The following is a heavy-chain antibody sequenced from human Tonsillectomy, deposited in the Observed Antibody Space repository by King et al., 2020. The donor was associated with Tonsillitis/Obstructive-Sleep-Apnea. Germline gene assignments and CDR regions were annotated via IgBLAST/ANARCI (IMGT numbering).Heavy chain of an antibody. D-gene: IGHD2-2*01. CDR1: GYTFTTYA. J-gene: IGHJ5*02. CDR2: INTNTGIP. V-gene: IGHV7-4-1*02. Sequence: VQLVESGSELKKPGASVKVSCKASGYTFTTYAMNWVRQAPGQGLEWMGWINTNTGIPTYAQGFTGRFVFSFDTSVSTAYLPISSLKDEETAVYYCAREVVVVPATYGWFDPWGQGTLVTVSS. CDR3: AREVVVVPATYGWFDP.